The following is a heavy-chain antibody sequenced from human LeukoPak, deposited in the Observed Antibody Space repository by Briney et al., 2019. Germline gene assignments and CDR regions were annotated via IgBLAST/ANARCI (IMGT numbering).Heavy chain of an antibody. CDR1: GGSFSGYY. CDR3: ARGFVSTTSYFDY. Sequence: SETLSLTGAVYGGSFSGYYWSWIRQPPGKGLEWIGEINHSGSTNYNPSLKSRVTISVDTSKIQFSLKLSSVTAADTAVYYCARGFVSTTSYFDYWGQGTLVTVSS. V-gene: IGHV4-34*01. J-gene: IGHJ4*02. CDR2: INHSGST. D-gene: IGHD5/OR15-5a*01.